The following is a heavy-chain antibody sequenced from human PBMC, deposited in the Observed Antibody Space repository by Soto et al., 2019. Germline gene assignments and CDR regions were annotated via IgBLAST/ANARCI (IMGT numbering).Heavy chain of an antibody. D-gene: IGHD3-10*01. J-gene: IGHJ6*02. Sequence: QVQLVESGGGVVQPGSSLRLSCAAYGFTFSSYAMHWVRQAPGKGLEWVAVISYDGSNKYYADSVKGRFTISRDNSKNTLYLQMNSLRAEDTAVYYCARDRIITMVRGVLYGMDVWGQGTTVTVSS. V-gene: IGHV3-30-3*01. CDR2: ISYDGSNK. CDR3: ARDRIITMVRGVLYGMDV. CDR1: GFTFSSYA.